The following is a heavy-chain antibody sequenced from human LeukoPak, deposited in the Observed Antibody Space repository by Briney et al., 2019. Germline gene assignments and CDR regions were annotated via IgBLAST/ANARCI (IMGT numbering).Heavy chain of an antibody. V-gene: IGHV4-39*07. J-gene: IGHJ4*02. Sequence: SETLSLTCTVSGGSISSSSYYWGWIRQPPGKGLEWIGSIYYSGSTYYNPSLKSRVTISVDTSKNQFSLKLGSVTAADTAVYYCAGPTVRGQTFDYWGQGTLVTVSS. CDR1: GGSISSSSYY. CDR3: AGPTVRGQTFDY. CDR2: IYYSGST. D-gene: IGHD3-10*01.